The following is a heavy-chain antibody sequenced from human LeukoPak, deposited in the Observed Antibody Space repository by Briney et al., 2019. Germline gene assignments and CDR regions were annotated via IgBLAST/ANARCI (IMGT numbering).Heavy chain of an antibody. CDR2: ISGSASNT. J-gene: IGHJ4*02. V-gene: IGHV3-23*01. CDR3: ADVEWPLDY. CDR1: GFTFSSYA. D-gene: IGHD1-26*01. Sequence: PGGSLRLSXAASGFTFSSYAMSWLRQAPGQGLEWGSAISGSASNTYYAGSVKVRFTISRDNSRTTLYLQMNSLRAEDTAVYYCADVEWPLDYWGRGTLVTVSS.